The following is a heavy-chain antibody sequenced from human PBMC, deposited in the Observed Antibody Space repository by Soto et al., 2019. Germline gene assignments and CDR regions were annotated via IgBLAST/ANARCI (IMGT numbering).Heavy chain of an antibody. V-gene: IGHV3-30-3*01. CDR3: ARDRSSSQFDY. J-gene: IGHJ4*02. CDR1: GFTFSSYA. Sequence: QVQLVESGGGVVQPGRSLRLSCAASGFTFSSYAMHWVRQAPGKGLEWVAVISYDGSNKYYADSVKGRFTISRDNSKNTLYLQMNSLRAEDTAVYYCARDRSSSQFDYWGQGTLVTVSS. CDR2: ISYDGSNK. D-gene: IGHD6-13*01.